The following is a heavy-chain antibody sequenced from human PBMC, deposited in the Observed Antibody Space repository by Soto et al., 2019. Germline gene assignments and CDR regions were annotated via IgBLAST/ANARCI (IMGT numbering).Heavy chain of an antibody. D-gene: IGHD3-16*02. CDR3: ARSRDYIWGSYRYFDY. Sequence: ASVKVSCKASGYTFTSYYIHWVRQAPGQGLEWMGIINSSGGSTSYAQKFQGRVTMTRDTSTSTVYMELSSLRSEDTAVYYCARSRDYIWGSYRYFDYWGQGTLVTVSS. CDR1: GYTFTSYY. J-gene: IGHJ4*02. CDR2: INSSGGST. V-gene: IGHV1-46*01.